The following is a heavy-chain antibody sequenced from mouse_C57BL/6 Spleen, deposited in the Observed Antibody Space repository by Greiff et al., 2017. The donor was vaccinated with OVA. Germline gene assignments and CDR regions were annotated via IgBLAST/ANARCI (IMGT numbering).Heavy chain of an antibody. CDR2: INPSIGYT. CDR1: GYTFTSYW. D-gene: IGHD2-4*01. CDR3: ARDDYDEAWFAY. J-gene: IGHJ3*01. Sequence: QVQLQQSGAELAKPGASVKLSCKASGYTFTSYWMHWVKQRPGQGPEWIGYINPSIGYTKYNQKFKDKATLTADKSSSTAYMQLSSLTYEDSAVYYCARDDYDEAWFAYWGQGTLVTVSA. V-gene: IGHV1-7*01.